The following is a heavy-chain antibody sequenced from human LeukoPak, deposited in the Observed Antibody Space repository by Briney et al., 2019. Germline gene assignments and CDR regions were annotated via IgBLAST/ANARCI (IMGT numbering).Heavy chain of an antibody. D-gene: IGHD6-19*01. J-gene: IGHJ5*02. CDR1: GYSISSGYY. CDR3: ARDGGLSGSGWYGH. Sequence: SQTLSLTCTVSGYSISSGYYWGWIRQPPGKGLEWIGSIYHSGSTYYNPSLKSRVTISVDTSKNQFSLKLSSVTAADTAVYYCARDGGLSGSGWYGHWGQGTLVTVSS. V-gene: IGHV4-38-2*02. CDR2: IYHSGST.